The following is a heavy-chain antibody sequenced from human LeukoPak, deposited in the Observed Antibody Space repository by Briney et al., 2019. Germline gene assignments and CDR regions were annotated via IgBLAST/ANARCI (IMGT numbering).Heavy chain of an antibody. CDR1: GGSISSYY. Sequence: PSETLSLTCTVSGGSISSYYWSWIRQPAGKGLEWIGRIYTSGSTNYNPSLKSRVTMSVDTSKNQFSLKLSSVTAADTAVYYCARDRSSSSWYPYYSDYWGQGTLVTVSS. V-gene: IGHV4-4*07. J-gene: IGHJ4*02. CDR2: IYTSGST. CDR3: ARDRSSSSWYPYYSDY. D-gene: IGHD6-13*01.